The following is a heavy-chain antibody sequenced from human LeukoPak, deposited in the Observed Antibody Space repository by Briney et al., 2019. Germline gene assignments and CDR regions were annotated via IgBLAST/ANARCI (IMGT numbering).Heavy chain of an antibody. D-gene: IGHD3-22*01. J-gene: IGHJ4*02. CDR1: GFTFSNYN. CDR3: ARDLFRYDSSGRRGDY. Sequence: PGGSLRLSCAASGFTFSNYNMNWVRQPPGKGLEWIGEINHSGSTNYNPSLKSRVTISVDTSKNQFSLKPSSVTAADTAVYYCARDLFRYDSSGRRGDYWGQGTLVTVSS. V-gene: IGHV4-34*01. CDR2: INHSGST.